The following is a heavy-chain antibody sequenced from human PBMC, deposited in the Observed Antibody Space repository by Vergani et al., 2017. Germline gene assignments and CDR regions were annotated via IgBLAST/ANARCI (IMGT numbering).Heavy chain of an antibody. J-gene: IGHJ5*02. Sequence: EVQLVESGGGLVKPGGSLRLSCAASGFTFSSYSMNWVRQAPGKGLEWVSSISSSSSYIYYADSVKGRFTISRDNAKNSLYLQMNSLRAEDTAVYYCARDRKIAAAGTEWFDPWGQGTLVTVSS. CDR1: GFTFSSYS. V-gene: IGHV3-21*01. CDR2: ISSSSSYI. D-gene: IGHD6-13*01. CDR3: ARDRKIAAAGTEWFDP.